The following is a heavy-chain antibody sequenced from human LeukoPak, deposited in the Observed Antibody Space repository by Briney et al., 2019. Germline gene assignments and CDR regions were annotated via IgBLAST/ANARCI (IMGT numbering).Heavy chain of an antibody. Sequence: SETLSLTCTVSGGSISSSGYYWGWIRQPPGKGLEWIASIYYSGSTYYNPSLKSRVTIFVDTSKNQLSLKLSSLTAADTAVYYCARHEYSGSYYGLSWFDPWGQGTLVTVSS. J-gene: IGHJ5*02. V-gene: IGHV4-39*01. CDR2: IYYSGST. CDR1: GGSISSSGYY. D-gene: IGHD1-26*01. CDR3: ARHEYSGSYYGLSWFDP.